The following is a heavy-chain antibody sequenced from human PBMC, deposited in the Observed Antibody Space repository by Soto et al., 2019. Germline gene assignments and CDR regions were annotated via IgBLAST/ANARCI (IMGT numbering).Heavy chain of an antibody. J-gene: IGHJ4*02. Sequence: PSETLSLTCAVYGGSFSGYYWSWIRQPPGKGLEWFGEINHRGSTNYNPSLKSRVTISVDTSKNQFSLKLSSVTAADTAVYYCARFGRTGTTPYWGQGTLVTVSS. CDR3: ARFGRTGTTPY. V-gene: IGHV4-34*01. CDR2: INHRGST. CDR1: GGSFSGYY. D-gene: IGHD1-1*01.